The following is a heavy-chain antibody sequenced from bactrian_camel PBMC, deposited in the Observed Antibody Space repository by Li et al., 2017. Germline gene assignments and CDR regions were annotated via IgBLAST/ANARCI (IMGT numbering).Heavy chain of an antibody. CDR1: TSGYTYSTDC. D-gene: IGHD3*01. Sequence: HVQLVESGGGSVQAGGSLTLSCSASTSGYTYSTDCMGWFRQAPGKEREGVAGINSDGSTTYADSVKGRFTISQDNAKNIIYLQMSSLTPDDTAMYYCAAGTRIIVGDYCDGITTWGQGTQVTVS. V-gene: IGHV3S53*01. CDR3: AAGTRIIVGDYCDGITT. CDR2: INSDGST. J-gene: IGHJ6*01.